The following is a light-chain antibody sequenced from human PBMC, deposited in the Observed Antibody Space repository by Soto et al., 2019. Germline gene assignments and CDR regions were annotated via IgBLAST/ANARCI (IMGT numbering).Light chain of an antibody. V-gene: IGLV2-14*01. CDR3: SSYTSSSTLV. Sequence: QSALTQPASVSGSPGQSITISCTGTSSDIGAYNYVSWYQQHPGKAPQLMIYEVSNRPSGVSSRFSGSKSGNTASLTISGLQAEDEADYYCSSYTSSSTLVFGTGTKSPS. J-gene: IGLJ1*01. CDR2: EVS. CDR1: SSDIGAYNY.